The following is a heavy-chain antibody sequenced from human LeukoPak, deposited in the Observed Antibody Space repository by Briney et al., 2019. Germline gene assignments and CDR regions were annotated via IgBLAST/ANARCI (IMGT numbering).Heavy chain of an antibody. CDR2: IYYSGST. CDR3: ARDDSESAFDI. Sequence: PSETLSLTCTVSGGSISSSSYYWGWIRQPPGKGLEWIGSIYYSGSTYYNPSLKSRVTISVDTSKNQFSLKLSSVTAADTAVYYCARDDSESAFDIWGQGTMVTVSS. CDR1: GGSISSSSYY. V-gene: IGHV4-39*02. J-gene: IGHJ3*02. D-gene: IGHD1-14*01.